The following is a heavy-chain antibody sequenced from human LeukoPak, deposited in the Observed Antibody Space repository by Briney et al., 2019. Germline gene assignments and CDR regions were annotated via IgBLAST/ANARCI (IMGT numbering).Heavy chain of an antibody. V-gene: IGHV4-59*01. CDR3: ARESQSSGWLDY. CDR2: IYYSGST. D-gene: IGHD6-19*01. CDR1: GGSISSYY. Sequence: SETLSLTCTVSGGSISSYYWSWIRQPPGKGLEWIGYIYYSGSTNYNPSLKSRVTISVDTSKNQFSLKLSSVTAADTAVYYCARESQSSGWLDYWGQGTLVTVSS. J-gene: IGHJ4*02.